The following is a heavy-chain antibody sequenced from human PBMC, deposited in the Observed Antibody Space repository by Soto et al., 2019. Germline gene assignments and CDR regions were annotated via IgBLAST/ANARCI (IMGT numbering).Heavy chain of an antibody. V-gene: IGHV4-30-2*01. CDR3: ASGQQLVRNY. CDR2: IYHSGST. CDR1: GGSISSGGYS. Sequence: QLQLQESGSGLVKPSQTLSLTCAVSGGSISSGGYSWSWIRQPPGKGLEWIGYIYHSGSTYYNPSLXSXVXIPXDRSKNQCSLKLSSVTAADTAVYSCASGQQLVRNYWGQGTLVTVSS. J-gene: IGHJ4*02. D-gene: IGHD6-13*01.